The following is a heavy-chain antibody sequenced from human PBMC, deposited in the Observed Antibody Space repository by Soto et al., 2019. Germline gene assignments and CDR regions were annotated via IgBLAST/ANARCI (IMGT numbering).Heavy chain of an antibody. D-gene: IGHD6-13*01. V-gene: IGHV4-61*08. CDR3: ASSHAGAHITAAVH. Sequence: SETLSLTCTVSGASVSSGGYYWSWIRQPPGKGLEWIGYIYYSGNTNYNPSLKSRVTISVDTSNNQFSLKLSSVTAADTAVYYCASSHAGAHITAAVHWGQGTLVTVSS. CDR2: IYYSGNT. CDR1: GASVSSGGYY. J-gene: IGHJ4*02.